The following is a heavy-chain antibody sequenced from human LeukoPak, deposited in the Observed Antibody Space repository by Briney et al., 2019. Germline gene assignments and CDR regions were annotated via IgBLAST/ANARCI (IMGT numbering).Heavy chain of an antibody. CDR1: GYSFTSYG. D-gene: IGHD6-19*01. CDR3: ARREQWLVGDDY. J-gene: IGHJ4*02. CDR2: ISAYNGNT. V-gene: IGHV1-18*01. Sequence: ASVKVFCKASGYSFTSYGISWVRQAPGQGLEWMGWISAYNGNTNYAQKLQSRVTMATGTSTSTAYMELRSLRSDDTAVYYCARREQWLVGDDYWGQGTLVTVSS.